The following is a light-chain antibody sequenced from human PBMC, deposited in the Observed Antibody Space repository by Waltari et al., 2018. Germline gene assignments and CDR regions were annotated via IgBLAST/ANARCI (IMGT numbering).Light chain of an antibody. Sequence: QSALTQPRSVSGSPGHSVTISCTGTTSDRGGYNYVSWYQQHPGKAPKLMIYDVSKRPSGVPDRFSGSKAGNTASLTISGLQAEDEADYYCCSYAGATMVFGGGTKLTVL. J-gene: IGLJ2*01. CDR2: DVS. V-gene: IGLV2-11*01. CDR1: TSDRGGYNY. CDR3: CSYAGATMV.